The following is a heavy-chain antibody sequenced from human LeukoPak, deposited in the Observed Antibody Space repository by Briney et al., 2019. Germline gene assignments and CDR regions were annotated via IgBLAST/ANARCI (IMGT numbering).Heavy chain of an antibody. J-gene: IGHJ5*02. V-gene: IGHV1-8*01. Sequence: GASVKVSCKASGYTFTSYEINWVRQATGQGLEWMGWMNPNSGNTGYAQKFQGRVTMTRNTSISTAYMELSSLRSEDTAVYYCARRRRMSSGWYGNWFDPWGQGTLVTVSS. CDR2: MNPNSGNT. CDR3: ARRRRMSSGWYGNWFDP. CDR1: GYTFTSYE. D-gene: IGHD6-19*01.